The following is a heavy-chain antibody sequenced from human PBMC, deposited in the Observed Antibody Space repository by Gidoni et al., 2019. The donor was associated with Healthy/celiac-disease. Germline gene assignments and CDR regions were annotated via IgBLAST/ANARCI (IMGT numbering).Heavy chain of an antibody. D-gene: IGHD3-22*01. CDR1: GGSISSSSYY. V-gene: IGHV4-39*01. J-gene: IGHJ4*02. CDR2: IYYSGST. Sequence: QLQLQESGPGLVKPSETLSLTCTVSGGSISSSSYYWGWIRQPPGKGLEWIGSIYYSGSTYYNPSLKRRDTISVDTYKNQCSLKLSSVTAADTAVYYCASPNYYYDSSGYQTYYFDYWGQGTLVTVSS. CDR3: ASPNYYYDSSGYQTYYFDY.